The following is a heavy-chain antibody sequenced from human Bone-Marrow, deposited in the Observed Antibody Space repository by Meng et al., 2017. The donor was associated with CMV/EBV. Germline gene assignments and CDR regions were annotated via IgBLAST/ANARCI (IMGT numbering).Heavy chain of an antibody. J-gene: IGHJ4*02. V-gene: IGHV3-23*01. D-gene: IGHD2-2*01. CDR1: GVTFSSYA. Sequence: SGVTFSSYALPWVRQAPGKGLEWVSSISGSGGSTYYADSVRGRFTISRDSSTNMVYLQMNSLRAEDTALYYCAKAECSSTRCFNFDYWGQGTLVTVSS. CDR3: AKAECSSTRCFNFDY. CDR2: ISGSGGST.